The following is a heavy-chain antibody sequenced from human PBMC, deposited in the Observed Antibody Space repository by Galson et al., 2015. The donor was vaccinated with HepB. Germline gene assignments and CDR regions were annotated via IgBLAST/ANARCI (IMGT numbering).Heavy chain of an antibody. V-gene: IGHV1-46*01. CDR3: ARQGSRVTTLDF. J-gene: IGHJ4*02. D-gene: IGHD4-17*01. CDR2: INPNDGST. CDR1: GYTVTSNL. Sequence: SVKVSCKASGYTVTSNLMHWVRQVPGQGLEWMGIINPNDGSTKYAQRFEARLTMTRDTSTNTVYMQLNGLRPEDTAVYYCARQGSRVTTLDFWGQGTLVTVSS.